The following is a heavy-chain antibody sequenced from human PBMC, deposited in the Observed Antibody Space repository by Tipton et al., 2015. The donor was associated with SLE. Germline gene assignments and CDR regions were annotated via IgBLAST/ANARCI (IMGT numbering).Heavy chain of an antibody. J-gene: IGHJ5*02. D-gene: IGHD4-23*01. CDR3: ARGGTGDGRNPFDP. CDR1: GGSFSGYY. V-gene: IGHV4-34*01. Sequence: TLSLTCAVYGGSFSGYYWSWIRQPPGKGLEWIGEINHSGSTNYSPSLKSRVTISVDTSKNQFSLKLSSVTAADTAVYYCARGGTGDGRNPFDPWGQGTLVTVSS. CDR2: INHSGST.